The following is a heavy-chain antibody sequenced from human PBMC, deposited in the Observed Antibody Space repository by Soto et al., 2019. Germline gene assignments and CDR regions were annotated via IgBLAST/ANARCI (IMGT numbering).Heavy chain of an antibody. Sequence: SETLSLTCTVSGGSISSYYWSWIRQPPGKGLEWIGYIYYSGSTNYNPSLKSRVTISVDTSKNQFSLKLSSVTAADTAVYYCARAGETAYYYYYMDVWGKGTTVTVSS. CDR3: ARAGETAYYYYYMDV. CDR1: GGSISSYY. CDR2: IYYSGST. J-gene: IGHJ6*03. D-gene: IGHD3-16*01. V-gene: IGHV4-59*01.